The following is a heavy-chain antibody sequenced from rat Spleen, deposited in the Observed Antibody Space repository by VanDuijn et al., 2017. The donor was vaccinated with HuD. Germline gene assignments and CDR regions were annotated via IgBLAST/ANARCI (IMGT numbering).Heavy chain of an antibody. J-gene: IGHJ2*01. CDR1: GFTFSNYG. V-gene: IGHV5-29*01. CDR2: ISYDGSST. CDR3: ARQRGNYFDY. D-gene: IGHD1-11*01. Sequence: EVQLVESGGGLVQPGRSLKLSCAASGFTFSNYGMYWIRQAPTKGLEWVATISYDGSSTYYRDSVKGRFTISRDNAKSTLYLQMDSLRSEDTATYYCARQRGNYFDYWGQGVMVTVS.